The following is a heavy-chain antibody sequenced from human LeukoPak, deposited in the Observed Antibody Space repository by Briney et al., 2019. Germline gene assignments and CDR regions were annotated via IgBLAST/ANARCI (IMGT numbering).Heavy chain of an antibody. V-gene: IGHV4-59*01. D-gene: IGHD3-16*01. CDR2: IYYSGST. Sequence: SETLSLTCTVSGGSISSYYWSWIRQPPGKGLEWIGYIYYSGSTNYNPSLKSRVTISVDTSKNQFSLKLSSVTVADTAVYYCARDRAWRFGELHAFDIWGQGTMVTVSS. J-gene: IGHJ3*02. CDR1: GGSISSYY. CDR3: ARDRAWRFGELHAFDI.